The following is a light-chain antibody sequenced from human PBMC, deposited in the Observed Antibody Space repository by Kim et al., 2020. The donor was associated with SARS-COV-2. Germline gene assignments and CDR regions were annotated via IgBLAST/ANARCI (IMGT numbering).Light chain of an antibody. CDR1: SSNIGSNY. CDR3: AAWDDSLRV. J-gene: IGLJ3*02. V-gene: IGLV1-47*01. CDR2: RNN. Sequence: QSVLTQPPSASGTPGQRVTISCSGSSSNIGSNYVYWYQQLLGTAPTLLIYRNNQRPSGVPDRFSGSKSGASASLAISGLQSEDEADYYCAAWDDSLRVFGGGTQLTVL.